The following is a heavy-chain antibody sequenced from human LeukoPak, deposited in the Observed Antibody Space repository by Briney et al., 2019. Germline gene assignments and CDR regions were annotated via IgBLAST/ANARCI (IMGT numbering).Heavy chain of an antibody. J-gene: IGHJ3*02. Sequence: GGSLRLSCAASGFTFSSYWMSWVRQAPGKGLEWVANIKKDGSEKYSVDSVKGRFTISRDNAKNSLYLQMNSLRAEDTALYYCARDSEYSTSWYDVFDIWGQGTMVTVSS. V-gene: IGHV3-7*03. CDR3: ARDSEYSTSWYDVFDI. CDR1: GFTFSSYW. CDR2: IKKDGSEK. D-gene: IGHD6-13*01.